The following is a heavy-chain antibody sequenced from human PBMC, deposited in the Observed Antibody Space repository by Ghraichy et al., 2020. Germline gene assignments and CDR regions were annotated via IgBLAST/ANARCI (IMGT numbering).Heavy chain of an antibody. Sequence: GESLNISCAASGFTFDDYAMHWVRQAPGKGLEWVSLISGDGGSTYYADSVKGQFTISRDNSKNSLYLQMNSLRTEDTALYYCAKDIGGAATVSDAFDIWGQGTMVTVSS. CDR1: GFTFDDYA. V-gene: IGHV3-43*02. CDR3: AKDIGGAATVSDAFDI. D-gene: IGHD2-15*01. CDR2: ISGDGGST. J-gene: IGHJ3*02.